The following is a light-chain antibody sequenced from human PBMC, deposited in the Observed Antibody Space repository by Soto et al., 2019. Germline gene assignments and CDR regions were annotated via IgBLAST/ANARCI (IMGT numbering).Light chain of an antibody. V-gene: IGLV2-11*02. CDR3: CSFAGSSSSV. J-gene: IGLJ1*01. CDR1: SSDVGRYDY. Sequence: QSALAQPRPVSASPGQSFTISCTGTSSDVGRYDYVSWYQQHPGKAPKLIVYDVTERPSGVPQRFSGSNSGNTAAPTMSGLQAEDEADYSCCSFAGSSSSVFGTGPKVTVL. CDR2: DVT.